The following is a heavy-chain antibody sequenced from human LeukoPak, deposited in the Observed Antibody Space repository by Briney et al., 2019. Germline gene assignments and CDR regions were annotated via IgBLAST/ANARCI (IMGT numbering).Heavy chain of an antibody. CDR3: ARYCSGGSCFDY. Sequence: GGSLRLSCAASGFTFSIYWMSWVRQAPGKGLERVANIKEDGSKKYYVDSVKGRFTISRDNAKNSLYLQMNSLRAEDTAVYYCARYCSGGSCFDYWGQGTLVTVSS. CDR2: IKEDGSKK. D-gene: IGHD2-15*01. J-gene: IGHJ4*02. CDR1: GFTFSIYW. V-gene: IGHV3-7*04.